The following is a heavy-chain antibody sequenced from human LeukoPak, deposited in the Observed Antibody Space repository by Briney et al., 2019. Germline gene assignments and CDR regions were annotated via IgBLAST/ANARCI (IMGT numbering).Heavy chain of an antibody. J-gene: IGHJ4*02. CDR1: GFTFTTFG. Sequence: PGGPLRLSCAASGFTFTTFGIHWVRQAPGKGLEWVAAISPDGNIEYYTDSVKGRFTISRNNSKNMIYMQMNSLRGEDSAVYYCAKINNADDSWGPGTLVTASP. CDR3: AKINNADDS. CDR2: ISPDGNIE. D-gene: IGHD1/OR15-1a*01. V-gene: IGHV3-30*18.